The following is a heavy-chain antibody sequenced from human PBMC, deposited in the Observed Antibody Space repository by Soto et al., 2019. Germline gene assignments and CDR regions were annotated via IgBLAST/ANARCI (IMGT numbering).Heavy chain of an antibody. CDR1: GFTFSSYA. Sequence: EVQLLESGGGLVQPGGSLRLSCAASGFTFSSYAMSWVRQAPGKGLEWVSAISGSGGRTYYSDSVKGRFNISRDNSKNTLYLQMNSLRAEDTAVYYCAKDEQTITMIVVVITVFDYWGQGTMVAVSS. CDR3: AKDEQTITMIVVVITVFDY. CDR2: ISGSGGRT. D-gene: IGHD3-22*01. J-gene: IGHJ4*02. V-gene: IGHV3-23*01.